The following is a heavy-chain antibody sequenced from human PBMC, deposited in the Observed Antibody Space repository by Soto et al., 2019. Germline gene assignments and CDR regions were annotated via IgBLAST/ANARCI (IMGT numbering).Heavy chain of an antibody. CDR2: INHSGGA. CDR1: GDSIKTETW. D-gene: IGHD5-18*01. J-gene: IGHJ4*01. CDR3: VGVDGYSYGYSFDY. V-gene: IGHV4-4*02. Sequence: SETLSLTCAVSGDSIKTETWWSWLRQLPGKGLEWIGEINHSGGANDNPALKSRVSMSVDNSKNQFFLKLSSVTAADTAVYYCVGVDGYSYGYSFDYWGHGTLVTVSS.